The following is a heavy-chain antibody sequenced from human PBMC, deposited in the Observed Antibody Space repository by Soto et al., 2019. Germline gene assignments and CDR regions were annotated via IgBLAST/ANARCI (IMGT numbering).Heavy chain of an antibody. D-gene: IGHD6-19*01. CDR2: VSGSGGTT. V-gene: IGHV3-23*01. CDR3: ARCTVDTIVTSGWCHYLDP. CDR1: GFTFSSSA. Sequence: EVQLLDSGGGLVQPGGSLRLSCAASGFTFSSSAMSWVRQAQGKGLEWVSAVSGSGGTTYYADSVRGRFTISRDNSKNTLYLQRNSLSAEDTAIYFCARCTVDTIVTSGWCHYLDPWGQGTLVTVSS. J-gene: IGHJ5*02.